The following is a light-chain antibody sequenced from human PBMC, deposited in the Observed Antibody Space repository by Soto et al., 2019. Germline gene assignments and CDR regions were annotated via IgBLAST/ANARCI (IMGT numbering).Light chain of an antibody. J-gene: IGKJ5*01. Sequence: EIVLTQSPGTLSLSPGERANLSCRTSQGITSNYLAWYEQRPGQPPRLLIYGASNRATGIPDRFSGGGSGTDFTLTISRLEPEDFAMYYCQQYGSSSPTTFGQGTRLEIE. CDR2: GAS. CDR1: QGITSNY. V-gene: IGKV3-20*01. CDR3: QQYGSSSPTT.